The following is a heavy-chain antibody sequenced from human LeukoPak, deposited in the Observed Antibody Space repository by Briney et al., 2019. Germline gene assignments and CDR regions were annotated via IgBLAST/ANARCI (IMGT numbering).Heavy chain of an antibody. J-gene: IGHJ6*02. CDR3: ARSPITIAVAGTADGMDV. V-gene: IGHV5-51*01. Sequence: GESLKISCKGSGYSFTSYWIGWMRQIPGKGLAWMGIIYPGDSDTRYSPSFQGQVTISADKSISTAYLQWSSLKASGTAMYYCARSPITIAVAGTADGMDVWGQGTTVTVSS. CDR2: IYPGDSDT. CDR1: GYSFTSYW. D-gene: IGHD6-19*01.